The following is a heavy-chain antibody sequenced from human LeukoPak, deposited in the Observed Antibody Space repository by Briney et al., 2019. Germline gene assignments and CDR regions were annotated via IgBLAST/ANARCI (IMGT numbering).Heavy chain of an antibody. Sequence: SETLSLTCTVSGASIHSSSHYWAWILQPPEKDQEWIGSIYYSGSTFYIPSLKSRVTISVDTSKTQSSLKLSSVTAADTAVYYCARIYSSSSSSRYFDSWGQGTLVTVS. J-gene: IGHJ4*02. D-gene: IGHD6-6*01. CDR2: IYYSGST. CDR1: GASIHSSSHY. CDR3: ARIYSSSSSSRYFDS. V-gene: IGHV4-39*01.